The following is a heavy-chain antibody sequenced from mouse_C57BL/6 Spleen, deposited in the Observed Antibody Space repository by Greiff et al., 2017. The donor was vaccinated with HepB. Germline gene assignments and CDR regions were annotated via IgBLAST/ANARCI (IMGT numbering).Heavy chain of an antibody. J-gene: IGHJ4*01. D-gene: IGHD4-1*02. CDR2: IHPNSGST. Sequence: QVQLQQPGAELVKPGASVKLSCKASGYTFTSYWMHWVKQRPGQGLEWIGMIHPNSGSTNYNEKFKSKATLTVDKSPSTAYMQLSSLTSEDSAVYYCARPQLGRNYAMDYWGQGTSVTVSS. V-gene: IGHV1-64*01. CDR1: GYTFTSYW. CDR3: ARPQLGRNYAMDY.